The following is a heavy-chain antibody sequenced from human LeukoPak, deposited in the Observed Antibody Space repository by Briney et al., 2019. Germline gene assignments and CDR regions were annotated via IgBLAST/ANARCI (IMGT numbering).Heavy chain of an antibody. CDR3: ARGITIYDSRDY. Sequence: GGSLRLSCAASGFTFSSYAMSWVRQAPGKGLEWVSAISGSGGSTYYADSVKGRFTISRDNSKNTLYLQMNSLRAEGTAVYYCARGITIYDSRDYWGQGTLVTVSS. D-gene: IGHD3-22*01. J-gene: IGHJ4*02. CDR1: GFTFSSYA. V-gene: IGHV3-23*01. CDR2: ISGSGGST.